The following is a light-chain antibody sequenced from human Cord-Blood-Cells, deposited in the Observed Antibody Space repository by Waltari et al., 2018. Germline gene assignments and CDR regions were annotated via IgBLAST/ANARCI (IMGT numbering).Light chain of an antibody. V-gene: IGLV2-11*01. CDR1: SSYVGGYNY. CDR2: DVS. Sequence: QSALTQPRSVSGSPRQSVTISCTGTSSYVGGYNYVSWYQQHPGKAPKLMIYDVSKRPSGVPDRFSGSKSGNTASLTISGLQAEDEADYYCCSYAGSYTYVFGTGTKVTVL. J-gene: IGLJ1*01. CDR3: CSYAGSYTYV.